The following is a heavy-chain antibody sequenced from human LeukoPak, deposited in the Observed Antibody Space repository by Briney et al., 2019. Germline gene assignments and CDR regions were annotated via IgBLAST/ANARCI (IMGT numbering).Heavy chain of an antibody. D-gene: IGHD3-10*01. CDR3: AKDHYKLSVAANDAFDI. Sequence: GGSLRLSCAASGFTISSYAMSWVRQAPGKGLEWVSAISGSGGSTYYADSVKGRFTISRDNSKNTLYLQMNSLRAEDTAVYYCAKDHYKLSVAANDAFDIWGQGTMVTVSS. J-gene: IGHJ3*02. CDR2: ISGSGGST. V-gene: IGHV3-23*01. CDR1: GFTISSYA.